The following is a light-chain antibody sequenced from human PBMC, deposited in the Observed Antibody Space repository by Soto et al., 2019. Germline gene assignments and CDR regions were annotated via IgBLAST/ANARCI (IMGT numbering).Light chain of an antibody. CDR2: AAS. V-gene: IGKV3-20*01. CDR3: QQFGNSLPWT. Sequence: IGLKQSPGTLSLSPGERATLSCRSSQSVSSSYLAWYQQKPGQAPRLLIYAASSRASGIPDRFSGSGSGTDFTLTISRLEPEDVAVYYCQQFGNSLPWTFGQGTKVDIK. J-gene: IGKJ1*01. CDR1: QSVSSSY.